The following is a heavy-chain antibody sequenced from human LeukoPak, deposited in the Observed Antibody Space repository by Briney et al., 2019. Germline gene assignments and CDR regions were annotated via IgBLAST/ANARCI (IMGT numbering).Heavy chain of an antibody. V-gene: IGHV4-61*05. CDR3: ARRRLVGATSWFDP. CDR1: GGSISSSSYY. D-gene: IGHD1-26*01. Sequence: SETLSLTCTVSGGSISSSSYYWGWIRQPPGKGLEWIGYIYYSGSTNYNPSLKSRVTISVDTSKNQFSLKLSSVTAADTAVYYCARRRLVGATSWFDPWGQGTLVTVSS. CDR2: IYYSGST. J-gene: IGHJ5*02.